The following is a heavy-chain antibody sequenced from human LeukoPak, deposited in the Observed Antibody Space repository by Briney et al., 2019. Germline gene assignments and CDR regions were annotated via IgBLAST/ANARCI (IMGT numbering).Heavy chain of an antibody. Sequence: PSETLSLTCTVSGGSISSYYWSWIRQPPGKGLEWIGYIYHTGSTSYNPSLKSRLTISVDTSKNQFSLRLSSVTAADTAVYYCARQRYPHTYGFDLWGQGTLVTVSS. V-gene: IGHV4-59*08. CDR1: GGSISSYY. CDR2: IYHTGST. D-gene: IGHD1-1*01. CDR3: ARQRYPHTYGFDL. J-gene: IGHJ4*02.